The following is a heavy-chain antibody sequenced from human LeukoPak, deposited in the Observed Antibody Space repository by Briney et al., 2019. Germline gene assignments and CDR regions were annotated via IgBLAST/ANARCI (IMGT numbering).Heavy chain of an antibody. J-gene: IGHJ6*03. D-gene: IGHD6-13*01. CDR3: ARGGAPDGGIAVAGDPYYYYYYMDV. Sequence: GGSLRLSCAASGFTFRSYSMNWVRQAPGQGLEWVSSISGSSSYIYYADSVKGRFTISRDNAKNSLYLQMNSLRAEDTAVYYCARGGAPDGGIAVAGDPYYYYYYMDVWGKGTTVTVSS. CDR2: ISGSSSYI. V-gene: IGHV3-21*01. CDR1: GFTFRSYS.